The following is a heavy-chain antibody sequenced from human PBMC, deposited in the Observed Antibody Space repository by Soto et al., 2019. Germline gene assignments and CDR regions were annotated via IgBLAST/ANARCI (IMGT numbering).Heavy chain of an antibody. V-gene: IGHV1-8*01. Sequence: ASVKVSCKASGFTFSTNDINWVRQAPGQGLQWMGWMNANVDATDSPQEFKGRVTMTWNASISTAYMELSNLKSDDTAVYYCAREVVDGSSLWLDPWGQGTLATVSS. D-gene: IGHD3-10*01. CDR2: MNANVDAT. CDR3: AREVVDGSSLWLDP. CDR1: GFTFSTND. J-gene: IGHJ5*02.